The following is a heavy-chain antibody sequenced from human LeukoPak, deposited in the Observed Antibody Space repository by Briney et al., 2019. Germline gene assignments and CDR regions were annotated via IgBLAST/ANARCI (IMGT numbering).Heavy chain of an antibody. CDR1: GGSISSSSYY. CDR2: IYYSGST. D-gene: IGHD3-22*01. Sequence: PSETLSLTCTVSGGSISSSSYYWGWIRQPPGKGLEWIGSIYYSGSTNYNPSLKSRVTISVDTSKNQFSLKLSSVTAADTAVYYCARASATYYYDTSGYDFDYWGQGTLVTVSS. CDR3: ARASATYYYDTSGYDFDY. V-gene: IGHV4-39*01. J-gene: IGHJ4*02.